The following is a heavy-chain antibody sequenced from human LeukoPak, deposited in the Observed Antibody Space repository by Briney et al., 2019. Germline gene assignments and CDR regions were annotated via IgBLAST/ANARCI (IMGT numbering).Heavy chain of an antibody. CDR1: GDSISSGDYY. Sequence: SETLSLTCTVSGDSISSGDYYWSWIRQPAGKGLEWIGRISSSGSTNYNPSLKSRVTISVDTSKNQFSLKLSSVTAADTAVYYCARVYSSSWYDYYYMDVWGKGTTVTISS. CDR3: ARVYSSSWYDYYYMDV. J-gene: IGHJ6*03. D-gene: IGHD6-13*01. CDR2: ISSSGST. V-gene: IGHV4-61*02.